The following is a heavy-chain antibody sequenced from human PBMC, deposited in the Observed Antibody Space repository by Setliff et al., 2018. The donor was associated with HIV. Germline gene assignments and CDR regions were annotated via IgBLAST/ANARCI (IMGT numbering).Heavy chain of an antibody. Sequence: GASVKVSCKASGYTFTSYDINWVRQATGQGLGWMGWMNPNSGNTGYAQKFQGRVTMTRTTSISTAYMELSSLRSEDTAVYYCARGAYYGSGSYYDSRYWGQGTLVTVSS. J-gene: IGHJ4*02. D-gene: IGHD3-10*01. V-gene: IGHV1-8*01. CDR2: MNPNSGNT. CDR1: GYTFTSYD. CDR3: ARGAYYGSGSYYDSRY.